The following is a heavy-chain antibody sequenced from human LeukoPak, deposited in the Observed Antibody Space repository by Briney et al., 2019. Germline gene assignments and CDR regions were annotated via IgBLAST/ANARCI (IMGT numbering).Heavy chain of an antibody. Sequence: PGRSLRLSCAASGFGFSNYGMHWVRQAPGKGLEWVAVIWDDGSYKYYADSVKGRFTISRDNSENTLYLQMNSLRAEDTAVYYCAKPTRGSGSFLIDYWGQGTLVTVSS. V-gene: IGHV3-33*06. CDR3: AKPTRGSGSFLIDY. D-gene: IGHD1-26*01. CDR2: IWDDGSYK. CDR1: GFGFSNYG. J-gene: IGHJ4*02.